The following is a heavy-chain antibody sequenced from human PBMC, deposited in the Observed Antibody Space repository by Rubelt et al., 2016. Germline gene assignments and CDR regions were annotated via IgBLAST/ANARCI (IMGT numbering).Heavy chain of an antibody. J-gene: IGHJ4*02. V-gene: IGHV3-48*04. Sequence: TFTSYGMHWVRQAPGKGLDWVSHISSSSTIYYADSVKGRFTISRDNAKNSLYLHMNSLGAEDTAVYYCVSDPRDGDYTLDYWGQGTLVTVSS. CDR1: TFTSYG. CDR2: ISSSSTI. CDR3: VSDPRDGDYTLDY. D-gene: IGHD4-17*01.